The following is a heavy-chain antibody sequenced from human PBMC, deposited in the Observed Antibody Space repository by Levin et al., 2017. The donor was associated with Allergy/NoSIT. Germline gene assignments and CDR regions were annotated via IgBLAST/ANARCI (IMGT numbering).Heavy chain of an antibody. Sequence: GESLKISCEASGFTFRSYSMNWVRQAPGKGLEWVSYIRSSSSDIYYSDSVKGRFTISRDNAKNSLYLHMNSLRDEDTGGYYCARAQAYGSRPVYYYYYMDVWGRGTTVTVSS. CDR2: IRSSSSDI. J-gene: IGHJ6*03. CDR1: GFTFRSYS. D-gene: IGHD6-13*01. CDR3: ARAQAYGSRPVYYYYYMDV. V-gene: IGHV3-48*02.